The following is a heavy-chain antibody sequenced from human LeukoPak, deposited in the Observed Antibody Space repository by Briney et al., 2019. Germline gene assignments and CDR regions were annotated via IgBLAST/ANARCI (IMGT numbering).Heavy chain of an antibody. CDR1: GFTFGNYW. Sequence: GGSLRLSCAASGFTFGNYWMSWVRQAPGKGLEWVANIKQDGSEKSYVDSVKGRFTISRDNAKNSLYLQMNSLRAEDTAVYYCTREGAGGFDYWGQGTLVTVSS. CDR3: TREGAGGFDY. CDR2: IKQDGSEK. V-gene: IGHV3-7*01. J-gene: IGHJ4*02. D-gene: IGHD3-10*01.